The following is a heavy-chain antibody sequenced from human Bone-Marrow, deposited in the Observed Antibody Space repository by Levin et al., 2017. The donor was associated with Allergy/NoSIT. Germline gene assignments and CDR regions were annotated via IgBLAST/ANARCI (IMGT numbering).Heavy chain of an antibody. V-gene: IGHV3-23*01. J-gene: IGHJ4*02. CDR1: GFTFSSYA. CDR3: ARSLSPEFWSGYSPPYYFDY. CDR2: IISSGDTT. D-gene: IGHD3-3*01. Sequence: GGSLRLSCAASGFTFSSYAMSWVRQAPGKGMEWVSGIISSGDTTYYADSVKGRFTISRDNSKNTLYLQMNSLRAEDTAVYFCARSLSPEFWSGYSPPYYFDYWGQGTLVTVSS.